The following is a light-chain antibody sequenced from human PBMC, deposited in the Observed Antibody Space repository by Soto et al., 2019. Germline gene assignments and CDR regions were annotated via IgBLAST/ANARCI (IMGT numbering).Light chain of an antibody. CDR1: QSVYSN. CDR2: DAS. Sequence: EIVMTQSPVTLSVSPGEGVTLSCRASQSVYSNLAWYQQKPGQAPRLLIYDASARAPDIPARFSGSWSGTDFTLTVSRLQSEDFAVEYGQQYTNWPLTFGGGTRVEIK. J-gene: IGKJ4*01. CDR3: QQYTNWPLT. V-gene: IGKV3-15*01.